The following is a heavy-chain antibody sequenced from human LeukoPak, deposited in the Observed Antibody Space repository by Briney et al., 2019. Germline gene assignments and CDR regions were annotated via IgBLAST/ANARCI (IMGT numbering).Heavy chain of an antibody. Sequence: GGSLRLSCAASGFTFASYAVSWVRQAPGKGLEWVSLISGGGGATYYADSVKGRLIISRDNSKNTVYLQMNSLRAEDSAVYYCAKSNRGSSATCNFDCWGQGTLVTVSS. D-gene: IGHD6-19*01. CDR1: GFTFASYA. CDR2: ISGGGGAT. J-gene: IGHJ4*02. CDR3: AKSNRGSSATCNFDC. V-gene: IGHV3-23*01.